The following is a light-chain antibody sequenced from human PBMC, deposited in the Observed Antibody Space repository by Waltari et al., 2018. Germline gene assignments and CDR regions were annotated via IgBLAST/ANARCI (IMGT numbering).Light chain of an antibody. CDR3: QQSYKTLPT. Sequence: IQMSQSRSSLSAYMGDSVTILCRASQAVGSDVNWYQQKSGKAPRRSIYAASDLQSGVPSSFRGSGSETDFTLTISPLQPEDFATYYCQQSYKTLPTFGGGTKVEIK. CDR1: QAVGSD. V-gene: IGKV1-39*01. J-gene: IGKJ4*01. CDR2: AAS.